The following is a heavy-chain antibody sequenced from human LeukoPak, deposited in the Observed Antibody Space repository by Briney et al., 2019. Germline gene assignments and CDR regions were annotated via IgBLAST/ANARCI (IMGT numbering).Heavy chain of an antibody. CDR2: INPKSGAA. CDR3: ARGAEAETSPLDF. Sequence: ASVKVSCKASRYIFSDYYMHWVRQAPGQGLEWLGCINPKSGAADYAQQFRGRVTMTRDTSINTDYMEMKRVTSDDTAVYYCARGAEAETSPLDFWGQGTLVIVS. V-gene: IGHV1-2*02. J-gene: IGHJ4*02. D-gene: IGHD6-13*01. CDR1: RYIFSDYY.